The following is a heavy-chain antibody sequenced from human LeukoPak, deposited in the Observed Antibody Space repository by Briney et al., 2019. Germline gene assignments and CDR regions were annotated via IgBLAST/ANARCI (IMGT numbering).Heavy chain of an antibody. CDR1: GGSISSYY. J-gene: IGHJ3*02. V-gene: IGHV4-59*01. Sequence: SETLSLTCTVSGGSISSYYWSWIRQPPGKGLEWIGYIYYSGSTNYNPSLKSRVTISVDTSKNQFSLRLSSVTAADTAVYYCARAETRGPKVYDSRLAFDIWGQGTMVTVSS. D-gene: IGHD3-22*01. CDR2: IYYSGST. CDR3: ARAETRGPKVYDSRLAFDI.